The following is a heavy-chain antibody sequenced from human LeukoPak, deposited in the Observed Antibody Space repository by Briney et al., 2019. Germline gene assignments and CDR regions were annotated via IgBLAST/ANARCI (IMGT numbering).Heavy chain of an antibody. Sequence: GGSLRLSCAASGFTFSSYWMHWVRQAPGKGLVWVSRINSDGSSTSYADSVKGRFTISRDNAKNTLYLQMNSLRAEDTAVYYCARVASLSSSWYYYYYYMDVWGKEIAVTVSS. D-gene: IGHD6-13*01. J-gene: IGHJ6*03. V-gene: IGHV3-74*01. CDR2: INSDGSST. CDR3: ARVASLSSSWYYYYYYMDV. CDR1: GFTFSSYW.